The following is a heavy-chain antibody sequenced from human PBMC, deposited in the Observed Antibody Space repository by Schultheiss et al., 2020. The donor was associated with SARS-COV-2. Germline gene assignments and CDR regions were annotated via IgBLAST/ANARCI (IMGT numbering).Heavy chain of an antibody. V-gene: IGHV3-21*01. D-gene: IGHD3-22*01. J-gene: IGHJ4*02. CDR3: ASSLSSGYYPRFDY. Sequence: GGSLRLSCAASGFTFSSYSMNWVRQAPGKGLEWVSAISGSGGSTYYADSVKGRFTISRDNAKNSLYLQMNSLRAEDTAVYYCASSLSSGYYPRFDYWGQGTLVTVSS. CDR1: GFTFSSYS. CDR2: ISGSGGST.